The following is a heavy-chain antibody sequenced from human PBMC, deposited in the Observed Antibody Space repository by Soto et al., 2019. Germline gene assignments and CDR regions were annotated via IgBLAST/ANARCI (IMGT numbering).Heavy chain of an antibody. Sequence: QITLKESGPTLVKPTQTLTLTCTFSGFSLSTSGVGVGWIRQPPGKALEWLALIYWDDDKRYSPSLKSRLTITKDTSKNQVVLTMTNMDPVDTATYYCAHRPIPHGVCSSTSCYFPPFDPWGQGTLVTVSS. D-gene: IGHD2-2*01. CDR3: AHRPIPHGVCSSTSCYFPPFDP. J-gene: IGHJ5*02. CDR2: IYWDDDK. V-gene: IGHV2-5*02. CDR1: GFSLSTSGVG.